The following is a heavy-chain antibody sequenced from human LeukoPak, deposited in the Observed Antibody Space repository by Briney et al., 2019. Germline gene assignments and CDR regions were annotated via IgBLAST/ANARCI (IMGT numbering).Heavy chain of an antibody. Sequence: ASVKVSCKASGYTFSRHDINWVRQAPGQGLEWMGWIIPNSGGANYAQDFRGRVTMTMDTSINTAYMELSSLRSDDTAVYYCARGGKSELGTCNFWGQGTLVTVSA. CDR1: GYTFSRHD. V-gene: IGHV1-2*02. J-gene: IGHJ4*02. CDR2: IIPNSGGA. CDR3: ARGGKSELGTCNF. D-gene: IGHD7-27*01.